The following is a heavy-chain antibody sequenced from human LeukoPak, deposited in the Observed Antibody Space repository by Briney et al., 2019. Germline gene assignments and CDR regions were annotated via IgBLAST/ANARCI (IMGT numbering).Heavy chain of an antibody. V-gene: IGHV3-7*04. CDR2: IKQDGSEI. J-gene: IGHJ4*02. Sequence: GGSLRLSCVASGFTFSYYSMNWVRQAPGKGPEWVANIKQDGSEIYYVDSVKGRFTISRDNAKNSLYLQMNSLRAEDTAVYYCARYGGYKLFDYWGQGTLVTVSS. CDR1: GFTFSYYS. D-gene: IGHD5-12*01. CDR3: ARYGGYKLFDY.